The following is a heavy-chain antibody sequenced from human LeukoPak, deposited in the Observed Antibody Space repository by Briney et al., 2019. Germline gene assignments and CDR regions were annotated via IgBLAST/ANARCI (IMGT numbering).Heavy chain of an antibody. CDR1: GYTLTELS. CDR3: AKVVGSEEVRSYFDS. J-gene: IGHJ4*02. CDR2: FDPEDGET. V-gene: IGHV1-24*01. D-gene: IGHD2-15*01. Sequence: ASVKVSCKVSGYTLTELSMHWVRQAPGKGLEWMGGFDPEDGETIYAQKFQGRVTMTEDTSTDTAYMELSSLRSEDTAVYYCAKVVGSEEVRSYFDSWGREPWSPSPQ.